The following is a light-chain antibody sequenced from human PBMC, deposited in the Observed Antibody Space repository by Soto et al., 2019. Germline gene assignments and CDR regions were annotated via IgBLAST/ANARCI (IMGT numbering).Light chain of an antibody. CDR3: QQYNNWPQT. CDR2: GAS. CDR1: QSVRSS. J-gene: IGKJ1*01. Sequence: EIVLTQSPATLSVSPGERATLSCRASQSVRSSIAWYQHKPGQAPRLLIYGASTRVTGIPARISGSGSGTEFTLTISSLQSEDFAVYYCQQYNNWPQTFGQGTKVDIK. V-gene: IGKV3-15*01.